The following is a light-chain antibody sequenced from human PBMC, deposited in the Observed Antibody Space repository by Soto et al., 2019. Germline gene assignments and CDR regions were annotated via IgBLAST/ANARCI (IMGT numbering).Light chain of an antibody. CDR3: QVWDTNSDHWV. CDR2: YDS. J-gene: IGLJ3*02. V-gene: IGLV3-21*04. CDR1: NIGSKS. Sequence: SYELTQPPSVSVAPGKTAKITCGGDNIGSKSVHWYQQKPGQAPVLVIYYDSDRPLGIPERLSGSNSGNTATLTISRVEAGDEADYYCQVWDTNSDHWVFGGGTKLTVL.